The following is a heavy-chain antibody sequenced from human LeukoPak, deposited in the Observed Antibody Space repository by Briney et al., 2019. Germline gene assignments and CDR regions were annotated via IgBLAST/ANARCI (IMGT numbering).Heavy chain of an antibody. D-gene: IGHD3-22*01. CDR2: IFHSGST. J-gene: IGHJ6*03. CDR3: TRGSIAYYYMDV. V-gene: IGHV4-4*02. CDR1: GSPISSSHW. Sequence: SETLSLTCAISGSPISSSHWWNWVRQPPGKGLEWIGEIFHSGSTSYNPSLKSRVTISVDTSKNQFSLKLSSVTAADTAVYYCTRGSIAYYYMDVWGKGTTVTISS.